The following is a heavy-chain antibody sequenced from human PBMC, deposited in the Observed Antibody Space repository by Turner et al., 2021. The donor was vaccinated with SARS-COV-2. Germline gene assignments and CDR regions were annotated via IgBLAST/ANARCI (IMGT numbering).Heavy chain of an antibody. V-gene: IGHV3-9*01. CDR2: ISWNSGSI. Sequence: EVQLVESGGGLVQPGRSLTLSGAASGFTFDDYAMHWVRQAPGKGLEWVSGISWNSGSIGYADSVKGRFTISRDNAKNSLYLQMNSLRAEDTALYYCAKDIGSGYGDYFDYWGQGTLVTVSS. CDR3: AKDIGSGYGDYFDY. CDR1: GFTFDDYA. J-gene: IGHJ4*02. D-gene: IGHD4-17*01.